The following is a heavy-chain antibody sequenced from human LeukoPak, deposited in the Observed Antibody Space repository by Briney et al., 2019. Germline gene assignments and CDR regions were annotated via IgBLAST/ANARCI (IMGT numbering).Heavy chain of an antibody. CDR1: GGSFSGYY. V-gene: IGHV4-59*01. Sequence: SETLSLTCAVYGGSFSGYYWSWIRQPPGKGLEWIGYIYYSGSTNYNPSLKSRVTISVDTSKNQFSLKLSSVTAADTAVYYCARGVREWELPLDYWGQGTLVTVSS. CDR3: ARGVREWELPLDY. D-gene: IGHD1-26*01. J-gene: IGHJ4*02. CDR2: IYYSGST.